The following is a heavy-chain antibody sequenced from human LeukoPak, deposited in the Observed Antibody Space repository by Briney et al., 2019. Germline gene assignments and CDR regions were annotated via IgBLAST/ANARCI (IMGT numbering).Heavy chain of an antibody. CDR1: VSSLATYS. D-gene: IGHD5-24*01. CDR2: IYTTGST. V-gene: IGHV4-4*09. J-gene: IGHJ3*02. Sequence: LETLSLTRTVSVSSLATYSWSWIRQPPGKGLEGVGYIYTTGSTHYNPSLKSRVTMSLDTSKNQFSLRLRSVTAADTAIFYCARHRAEMVTIPDDAFDMWGQGTMVTVSS. CDR3: ARHRAEMVTIPDDAFDM.